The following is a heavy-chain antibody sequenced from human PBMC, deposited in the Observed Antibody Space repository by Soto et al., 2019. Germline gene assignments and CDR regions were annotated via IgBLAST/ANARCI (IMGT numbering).Heavy chain of an antibody. Sequence: QVQLQESGPGLVKPSGTLSLTCSVSGDSITNNKWWSWVRQPPGKGLEWIGAMHHSGSIPYTASLKTPAAISVDKSRTQFPLQLTSVTSADTGLYFWARHDNITLGSQSLGPWCPGTRVTFSS. D-gene: IGHD1-1*01. CDR3: ARHDNITLGSQSLGP. CDR1: GDSITNNKW. J-gene: IGHJ5*02. V-gene: IGHV4-4*02. CDR2: MHHSGSI.